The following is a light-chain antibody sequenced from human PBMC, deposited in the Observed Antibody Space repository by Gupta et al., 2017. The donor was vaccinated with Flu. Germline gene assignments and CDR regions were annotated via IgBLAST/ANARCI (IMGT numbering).Light chain of an antibody. V-gene: IGKV1-39*01. CDR3: QQTYSPPWT. J-gene: IGKJ1*01. CDR2: CSS. CDR1: QSVATS. Sequence: GDRITITCRASQSVATSLNWYQHKPGRAPRLLIYCSSNLQSGVSGAFSGTGSGTDFTLTISSLKPEDFATYYCQQTYSPPWTFGQGTKV.